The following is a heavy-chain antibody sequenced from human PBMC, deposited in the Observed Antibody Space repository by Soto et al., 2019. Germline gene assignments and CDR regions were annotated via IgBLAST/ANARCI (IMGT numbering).Heavy chain of an antibody. CDR3: ASSVDTAMALDY. CDR2: IYHSGST. V-gene: IGHV4-30-2*02. CDR1: GGSISSGGYS. J-gene: IGHJ4*02. D-gene: IGHD5-18*01. Sequence: QLQLQESGSGLVKPSQTLSLTCAVSGGSISSGGYSWSWIRQPPGKGLEWIGYIYHSGSTYYNPSLKSRVTISVDTSKNQFSLKLSSVTAADTAVYYCASSVDTAMALDYWGQGTLVTVSS.